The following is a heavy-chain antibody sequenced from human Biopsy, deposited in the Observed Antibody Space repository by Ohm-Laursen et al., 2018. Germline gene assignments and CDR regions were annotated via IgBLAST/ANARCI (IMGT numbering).Heavy chain of an antibody. CDR2: INPSGGDT. D-gene: IGHD5-24*01. CDR3: ARTDDFNFDFDY. V-gene: IGHV1-46*01. Sequence: ASVKVSCKASGGTFTNHAVGWVRQAPGQGLEWMGIINPSGGDTTYAQNFQGRLIMTRDTSTSTVYMELSSLTSEDTAVYSCARTDDFNFDFDYWGQGTLVTVSS. CDR1: GGTFTNHA. J-gene: IGHJ4*02.